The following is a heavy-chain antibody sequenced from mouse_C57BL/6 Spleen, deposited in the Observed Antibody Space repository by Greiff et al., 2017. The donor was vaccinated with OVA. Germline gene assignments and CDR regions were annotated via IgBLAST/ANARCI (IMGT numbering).Heavy chain of an antibody. J-gene: IGHJ4*01. CDR1: GFTFSSYG. CDR3: ARGGGNYDTMDY. D-gene: IGHD2-1*01. CDR2: ISSGGSYT. Sequence: DVMLVESGGDLVKPGGSLKLSCAASGFTFSSYGMSWVRQPPDTRLEWVATISSGGSYTYYPDSVKGRFTISRDNAKNTLYRQMSSLESEDTAMYYCARGGGNYDTMDYWGQGTSVTVSS. V-gene: IGHV5-6*02.